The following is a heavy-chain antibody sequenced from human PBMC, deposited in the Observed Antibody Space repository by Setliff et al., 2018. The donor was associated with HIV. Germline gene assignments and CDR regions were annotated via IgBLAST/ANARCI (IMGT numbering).Heavy chain of an antibody. Sequence: GGSLRLSCAASGFTVSSNYMSWVRQAPGKGLEWVGFIRSKGYGGTTEYAASVKGRFTISRDDSKSIAYLQMNSLKTEDTAVYYCTRVEWDLQSEYWGQGTLVTVSS. V-gene: IGHV3-49*04. CDR3: TRVEWDLQSEY. CDR1: GFTVSSNY. CDR2: IRSKGYGGTT. D-gene: IGHD1-26*01. J-gene: IGHJ4*02.